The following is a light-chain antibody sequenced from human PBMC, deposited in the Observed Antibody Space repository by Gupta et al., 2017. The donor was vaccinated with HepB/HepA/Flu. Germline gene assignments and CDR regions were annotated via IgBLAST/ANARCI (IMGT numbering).Light chain of an antibody. J-gene: IGLJ2*01. CDR1: SSNIGSHS. Sequence: QSVLTQPPSASGTPGQRATISCSGSSSNIGSHSVYWYQQLPGTAPKVLIYRSDQRPSGVPDRFSGSKSGTSASLAISGLRSEDEADYYCAVWDDSLSGRVFGGGTKLTVL. V-gene: IGLV1-47*01. CDR2: RSD. CDR3: AVWDDSLSGRV.